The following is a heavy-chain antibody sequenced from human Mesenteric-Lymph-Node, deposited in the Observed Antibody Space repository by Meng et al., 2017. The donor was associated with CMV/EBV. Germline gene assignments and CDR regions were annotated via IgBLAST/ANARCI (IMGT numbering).Heavy chain of an antibody. Sequence: GESLKISWAASGFSVRNNYMTWVRQAPGKGLEWVSVIYSGGSTKYADSVKGRFTISRDNSENTLYLQMNSLRGEDTAVYYCARGLVGANAIDFWGQGTLVTVSS. D-gene: IGHD1-26*01. V-gene: IGHV3-53*01. J-gene: IGHJ4*02. CDR1: GFSVRNNY. CDR3: ARGLVGANAIDF. CDR2: IYSGGST.